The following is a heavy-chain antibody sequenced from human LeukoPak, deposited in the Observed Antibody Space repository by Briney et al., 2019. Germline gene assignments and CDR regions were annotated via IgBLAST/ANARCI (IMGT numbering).Heavy chain of an antibody. D-gene: IGHD3-16*01. Sequence: GGSLRLSCAVSGFTFSDYDMAWVRQAPGKGLEWVSTVSKSGDSTYYADSVKGRFTVSRDNSKDTLYLQMNNLRVDDAAVYYCARHWVWGQGTLVTVSS. CDR2: VSKSGDST. CDR3: ARHWV. J-gene: IGHJ4*02. CDR1: GFTFSDYD. V-gene: IGHV3-23*01.